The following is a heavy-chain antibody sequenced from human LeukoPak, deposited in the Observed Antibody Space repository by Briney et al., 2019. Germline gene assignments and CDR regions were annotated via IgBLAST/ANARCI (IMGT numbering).Heavy chain of an antibody. J-gene: IGHJ4*02. CDR2: INQDGSAK. Sequence: GGSLRLSCAASGFTFTSSNMNWVRQAPGKGLEWVANINQDGSAKYYVDSVKGRFTISRDNAKNSLYLQMNSLRAEDTAVYFCARIYCSSTDCYYDYWGQGTLVTVSS. V-gene: IGHV3-7*01. CDR3: ARIYCSSTDCYYDY. D-gene: IGHD2-2*01. CDR1: GFTFTSSN.